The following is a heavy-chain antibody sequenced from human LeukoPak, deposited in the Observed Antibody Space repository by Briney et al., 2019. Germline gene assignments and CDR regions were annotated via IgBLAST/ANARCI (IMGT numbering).Heavy chain of an antibody. D-gene: IGHD6-13*01. V-gene: IGHV5-51*01. Sequence: GESLKISCKSSGYSFTSYWIGWVRQMPGKGLEWMGIIYPGDSDTRYSPSFQGQVTISADKSISTAYLQWSSLKASDTAMYYCARPFIAAAGTSAFDIWGQGTMVTVSS. CDR2: IYPGDSDT. CDR1: GYSFTSYW. CDR3: ARPFIAAAGTSAFDI. J-gene: IGHJ3*02.